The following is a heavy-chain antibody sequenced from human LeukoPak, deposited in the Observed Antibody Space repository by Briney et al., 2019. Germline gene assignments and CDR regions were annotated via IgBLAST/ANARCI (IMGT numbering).Heavy chain of an antibody. V-gene: IGHV3-48*03. CDR1: GFTLSSYE. Sequence: GGSLRLSCAVSGFTLSSYEMNCVRQAPGKGLEWVSYISSSGSTIYYADSVKGRFTISRDNAKNSLYLQMNSLRAEDTAVYYCARDFYGGSDYWGQGTLVSVSS. D-gene: IGHD4-23*01. CDR3: ARDFYGGSDY. J-gene: IGHJ4*02. CDR2: ISSSGSTI.